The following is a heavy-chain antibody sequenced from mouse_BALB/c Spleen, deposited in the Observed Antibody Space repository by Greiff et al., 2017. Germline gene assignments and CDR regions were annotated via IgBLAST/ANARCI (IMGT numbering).Heavy chain of an antibody. CDR1: GYTFSSYW. CDR2: ILPGSGST. CDR3: ASYYGNYYFDY. J-gene: IGHJ2*01. D-gene: IGHD2-1*01. V-gene: IGHV1-9*01. Sequence: QVQLQQSGAELMKPGASVKISCKATGYTFSSYWIEWVKQRPGHGLEWIGEILPGSGSTNYNEKFKGKATFTADTPSNTAYMQLSSLTSEDSAVYYCASYYGNYYFDYWGQGTTLTVSS.